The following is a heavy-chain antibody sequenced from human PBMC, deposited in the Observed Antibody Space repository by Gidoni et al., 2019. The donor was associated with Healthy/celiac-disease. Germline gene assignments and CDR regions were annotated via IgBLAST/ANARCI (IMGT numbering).Heavy chain of an antibody. V-gene: IGHV4-30-4*01. D-gene: IGHD2-15*01. Sequence: QVQLQESGPGLVKPSQTLSLTCTVSGGSISSGDYYWSWIRQPPGKGLEWIGYIYYSGSTYYNPSLKSRVTISVDTCKNQFSLKLSSVTAADTAVYYCARAPGPYCSGGSCYFDYWGQGTLVTVSS. CDR3: ARAPGPYCSGGSCYFDY. CDR1: GGSISSGDYY. CDR2: IYYSGST. J-gene: IGHJ4*02.